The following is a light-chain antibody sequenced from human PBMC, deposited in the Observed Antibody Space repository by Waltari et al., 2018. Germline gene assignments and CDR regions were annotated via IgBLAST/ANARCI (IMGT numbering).Light chain of an antibody. CDR3: HQYNNWPPYT. Sequence: EVVMTHSPASLSVSQGERATLPCRASQNVNSNLAWYQQKPGQAPRLLIYGASSTAPGIPARFSGSGSGTDFTLTISSLQSEDFAVYYCHQYNNWPPYTFGQGTKLEIK. V-gene: IGKV3-15*01. CDR1: QNVNSN. J-gene: IGKJ2*01. CDR2: GAS.